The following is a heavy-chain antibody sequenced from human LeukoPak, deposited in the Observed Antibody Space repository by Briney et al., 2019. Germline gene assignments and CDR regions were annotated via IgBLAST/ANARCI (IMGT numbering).Heavy chain of an antibody. CDR3: ARHSSGYYGHFDY. D-gene: IGHD3-22*01. CDR1: GYTFTGYY. J-gene: IGHJ4*02. Sequence: ASVKVSCKASGYTFTGYYMHWVRQAPGQGLEWMGWINPNSGGTNYAQKFQGRVTMTRDTSISTAYMELSRLRSDDTAVYYCARHSSGYYGHFDYWGQGTLVTVSS. V-gene: IGHV1-2*02. CDR2: INPNSGGT.